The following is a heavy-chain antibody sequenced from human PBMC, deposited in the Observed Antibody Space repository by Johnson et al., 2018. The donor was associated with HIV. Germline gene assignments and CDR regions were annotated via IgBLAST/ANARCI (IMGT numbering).Heavy chain of an antibody. CDR1: GFIFSDYY. CDR3: ARDVASSSWYHCQAFDI. J-gene: IGHJ3*02. Sequence: QVQLVESGGGLVKPGGSLRLSCAASGFIFSDYYMSWIRQAPGKGLEWVSYISSSGTNIYYADSVKGRFSISRDNAKSSLYLQMNSLRAEDTALYYCARDVASSSWYHCQAFDIWGQGTMVTVSS. D-gene: IGHD6-13*01. CDR2: ISSSGTNI. V-gene: IGHV3-11*04.